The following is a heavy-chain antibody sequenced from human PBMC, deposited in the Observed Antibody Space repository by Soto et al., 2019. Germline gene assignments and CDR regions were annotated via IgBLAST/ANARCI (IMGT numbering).Heavy chain of an antibody. D-gene: IGHD2-21*02. CDR2: INPNTGGT. Sequence: QVQLVQSGAEVKKPGASVKVSCKASGYTFTAYYMHWVRQAPGQGLEWMGWINPNTGGTNYAQKFQGWVTMTRDTFISTAYMELSRLRSDDTAVYYCARSPGGVVTAMYYFDYWGQGTLVTVSS. V-gene: IGHV1-2*04. CDR1: GYTFTAYY. J-gene: IGHJ4*02. CDR3: ARSPGGVVTAMYYFDY.